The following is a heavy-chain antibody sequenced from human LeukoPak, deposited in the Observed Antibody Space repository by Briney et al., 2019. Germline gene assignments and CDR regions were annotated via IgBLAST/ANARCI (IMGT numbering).Heavy chain of an antibody. Sequence: GGSLRLSCAASGFTISNRDMNWVRQAPGKGLEWVSSISSNSNYRYHADSVKGRFTISRDNAKNSLYLQMNNLRAEDTAVYYCASGYSGYGVGYWGQGTLVTVSS. V-gene: IGHV3-21*01. CDR3: ASGYSGYGVGY. D-gene: IGHD5-12*01. CDR2: ISSNSNYR. CDR1: GFTISNRD. J-gene: IGHJ4*02.